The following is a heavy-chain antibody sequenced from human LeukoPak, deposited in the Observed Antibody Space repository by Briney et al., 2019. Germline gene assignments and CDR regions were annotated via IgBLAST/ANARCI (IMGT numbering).Heavy chain of an antibody. CDR3: ARNQRRLDY. D-gene: IGHD1-14*01. V-gene: IGHV3-7*01. CDR2: IKQDGSEK. Sequence: GGSLRLSCAASGFTSSSYWMSWVRQAPGKGLELVANIKQDGSEKYYVDSVKGRFTISRDNAKNSLYLQMNSLRAEDTAVYYCARNQRRLDYWGQGTLVTVSS. CDR1: GFTSSSYW. J-gene: IGHJ4*02.